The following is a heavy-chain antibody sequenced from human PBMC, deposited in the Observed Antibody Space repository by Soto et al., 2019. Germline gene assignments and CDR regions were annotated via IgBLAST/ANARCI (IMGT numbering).Heavy chain of an antibody. CDR2: VSHVDDNK. CDR1: GFTFNLFT. Sequence: QVQLVESGGGVVQPGRSLRLSCAASGFTFNLFTFHWVRQAPGRGLEWVAVVSHVDDNKYYADPVRGRFPISRDNSKKILYLQMNSLRADDTALYYCARGNMDVWGQGTTVTVSS. J-gene: IGHJ6*02. CDR3: ARGNMDV. V-gene: IGHV3-30-3*01. D-gene: IGHD1-1*01.